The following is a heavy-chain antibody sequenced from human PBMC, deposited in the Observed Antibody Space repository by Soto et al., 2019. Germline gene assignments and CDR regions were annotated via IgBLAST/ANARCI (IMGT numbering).Heavy chain of an antibody. CDR3: AKDRESVGYSYGDY. CDR2: VSGYGGST. D-gene: IGHD5-18*01. J-gene: IGHJ4*02. Sequence: LRLSCAASGFTFSSYAMSWVRQAPGMGLEWVSTVSGYGGSTWYADSVKGRFTISKDNSKNTLFLQMNSLKPEDTAVYYCAKDRESVGYSYGDYWGQGIKVTVS. CDR1: GFTFSSYA. V-gene: IGHV3-23*01.